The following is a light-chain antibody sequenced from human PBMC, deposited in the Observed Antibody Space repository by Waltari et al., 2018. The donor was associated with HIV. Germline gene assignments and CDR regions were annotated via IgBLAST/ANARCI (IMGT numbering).Light chain of an antibody. CDR1: SSNVGDYNF. CDR3: CSYAGSHTLV. V-gene: IGLV2-11*01. Sequence: QSALTQPRSVSGSPGQAVPMSCTGSSSNVGDYNFVSWYPQHPGKAPIVLLYDVSNRPAGVPERFAGSKSGNTASLTISGLQAEDEADYFCCSYAGSHTLVFGGGTKLTVL. CDR2: DVS. J-gene: IGLJ3*02.